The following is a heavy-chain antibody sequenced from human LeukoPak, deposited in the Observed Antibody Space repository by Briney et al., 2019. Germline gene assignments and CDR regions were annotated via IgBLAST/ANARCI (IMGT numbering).Heavy chain of an antibody. D-gene: IGHD3-3*01. Sequence: PSETLSLTCAVYGGSFSGYYWSWIRQPPGKGLEWIGEINHSGSTNYNPSLKSRVTISVDTSKNQFSLKLSSVTAADTAVYYCARGLDFWSGASGYWGQGTLVTVSS. V-gene: IGHV4-34*01. CDR1: GGSFSGYY. J-gene: IGHJ4*02. CDR3: ARGLDFWSGASGY. CDR2: INHSGST.